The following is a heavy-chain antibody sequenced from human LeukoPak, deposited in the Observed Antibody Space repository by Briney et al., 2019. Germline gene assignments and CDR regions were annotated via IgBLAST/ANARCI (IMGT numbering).Heavy chain of an antibody. CDR1: GFTFSSYE. D-gene: IGHD6-13*01. CDR2: ISSSGSTI. J-gene: IGHJ5*02. CDR3: ARDRPGIAPPFDP. Sequence: PGGSLRLSCAASGFTFSSYEMNWVRQAPGKGLEWVSYISSSGSTIYYADSVKGRFTISRDNAKNSLYLQMNSLRAEDTAVYYCARDRPGIAPPFDPWGQGTLVTVSS. V-gene: IGHV3-48*03.